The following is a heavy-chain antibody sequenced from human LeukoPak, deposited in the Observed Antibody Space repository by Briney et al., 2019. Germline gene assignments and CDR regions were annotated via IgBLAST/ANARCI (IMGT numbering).Heavy chain of an antibody. CDR2: ISVDGGDL. J-gene: IGHJ4*02. CDR3: ARDKSAAADYYFDF. V-gene: IGHV3-30*04. CDR1: GFTFSKNA. D-gene: IGHD3-10*01. Sequence: GGSLRLSCAASGFTFSKNAMHWVRQAPGKGLEWVAVISVDGGDLYHADSVKGRFTISRDNSKNTLYLQMTSLRADDTAVYCCARDKSAAADYYFDFWGQGTLVTVSS.